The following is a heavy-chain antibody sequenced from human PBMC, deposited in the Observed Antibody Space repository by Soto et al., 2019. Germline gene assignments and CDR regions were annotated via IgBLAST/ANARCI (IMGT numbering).Heavy chain of an antibody. Sequence: TSETLSLTCTVSGASITSYYWSWVRQPPGKGLEWTWYIYYSGNTNYNPSLKSRVTISVDTSKNQFSLKLTSVTAADTAVYYCAREDVVVPAAIGAGRPKYYYGIDVWGQGTTVTVS. CDR2: IYYSGNT. V-gene: IGHV4-59*01. D-gene: IGHD2-2*01. CDR3: AREDVVVPAAIGAGRPKYYYGIDV. CDR1: GASITSYY. J-gene: IGHJ6*02.